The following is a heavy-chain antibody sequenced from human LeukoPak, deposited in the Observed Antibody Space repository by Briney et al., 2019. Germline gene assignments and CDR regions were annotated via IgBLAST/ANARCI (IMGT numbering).Heavy chain of an antibody. CDR1: GFTFSSYS. J-gene: IGHJ3*02. V-gene: IGHV3-21*01. Sequence: GGSLRLSCAASGFTFSSYSMNWVRQAPGKGLEWVSSISSSSSYIYYADSVKGRFTISRDNAKNSLYLQMNSLRAEDTAVYYCARDMVRDPTDIWGQGTMVTVSS. CDR3: ARDMVRDPTDI. CDR2: ISSSSSYI. D-gene: IGHD3-10*01.